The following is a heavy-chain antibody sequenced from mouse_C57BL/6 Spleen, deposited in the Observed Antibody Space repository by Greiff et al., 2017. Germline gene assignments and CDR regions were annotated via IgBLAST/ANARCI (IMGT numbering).Heavy chain of an antibody. D-gene: IGHD2-4*01. CDR1: GYTFTSYW. CDR3: ARGVEYYDYVREYYFDY. CDR2: IYPGSGST. Sequence: VQLQQPGAELVKPGASVKMSCKASGYTFTSYWITWVKQRPGQGLEWIGDIYPGSGSTNYNEKFKSKATLTVDTSSSTAYMQLSSLTSEDSAVYYCARGVEYYDYVREYYFDYWGQGTTLTVSS. V-gene: IGHV1-55*01. J-gene: IGHJ2*01.